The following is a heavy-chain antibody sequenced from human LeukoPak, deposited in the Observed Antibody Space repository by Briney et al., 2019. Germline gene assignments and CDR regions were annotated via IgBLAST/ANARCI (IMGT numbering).Heavy chain of an antibody. CDR2: IYYTGTT. CDR1: AGSVSNGNYY. CDR3: QSRYLEWLLDY. Sequence: PSETLSLTCTVSAGSVSNGNYYWSWLRQPPGKALEWIGYIYYTGTTYYIPSLEGRVTISVDTSKNQFSVKLNSVTAADTAVYYCQSRYLEWLLDYWGQGTLVTVSS. V-gene: IGHV4-61*01. D-gene: IGHD3-3*01. J-gene: IGHJ4*02.